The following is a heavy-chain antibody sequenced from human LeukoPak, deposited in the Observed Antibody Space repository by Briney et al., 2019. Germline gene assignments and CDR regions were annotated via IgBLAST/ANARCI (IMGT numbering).Heavy chain of an antibody. CDR3: ARHGDIVATIGLGIDY. D-gene: IGHD5-12*01. CDR1: GGSISSSSYY. CDR2: IYYSGST. J-gene: IGHJ4*02. V-gene: IGHV4-39*01. Sequence: SETLSLTCTVSGGSISSSSYYWGWIRQPPGKGLEWIGSIYYSGSTYYNPSLKSQVTISVDTSKNQFSLKLSSVTAADTAVYYCARHGDIVATIGLGIDYWGQGTLVTVSS.